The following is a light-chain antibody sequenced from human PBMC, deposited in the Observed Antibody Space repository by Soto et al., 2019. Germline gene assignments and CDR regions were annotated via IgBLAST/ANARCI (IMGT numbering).Light chain of an antibody. CDR2: EVS. CDR3: GSYTTSTTPYV. J-gene: IGLJ1*01. CDR1: SSYVGGYNS. Sequence: SVLTQPASVSGSPGQSITISCTGTSSYVGGYNSVSWYQQHPGKAPKLMIYEVSNRPSGVSNCFSGSKSGNTASLTISVLQAADEADYYCGSYTTSTTPYVFGTGTKVTAL. V-gene: IGLV2-14*01.